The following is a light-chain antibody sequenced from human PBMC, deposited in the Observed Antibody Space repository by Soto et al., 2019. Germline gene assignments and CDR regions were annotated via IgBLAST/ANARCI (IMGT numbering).Light chain of an antibody. CDR2: SYD. CDR1: SPTLGDNT. CDR3: AAWDASLDGYV. V-gene: IGLV1-44*01. Sequence: QSVLTQPPSASGTPGQKVTISCFTNSPTLGDNTVNWYQHVPGTAPKLLIYSYDQRPSGVPDRFSGSKSGTSASLAISGLQSEEEADYYCAAWDASLDGYVFGTGTKVTVL. J-gene: IGLJ1*01.